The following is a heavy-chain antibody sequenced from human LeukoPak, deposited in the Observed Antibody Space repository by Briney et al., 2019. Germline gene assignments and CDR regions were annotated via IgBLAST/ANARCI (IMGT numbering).Heavy chain of an antibody. D-gene: IGHD6-19*01. V-gene: IGHV3-64*01. CDR3: ARGVAGRAPESASDAFDI. CDR2: ISSNGGST. Sequence: GGSLRLSCAASGFTFSSYAIHWVRQAPGKGLEYVSTISSNGGSTYYANSVRGRFTISRDNSKNMLYLQMGSLRVEDMAVYYCARGVAGRAPESASDAFDIWGQGTMVTVSS. CDR1: GFTFSSYA. J-gene: IGHJ3*02.